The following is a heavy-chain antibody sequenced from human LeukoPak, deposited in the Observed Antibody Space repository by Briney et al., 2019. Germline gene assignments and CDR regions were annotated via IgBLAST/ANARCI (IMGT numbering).Heavy chain of an antibody. CDR3: AREKGVGYYYGMDV. Sequence: GGSLRLSCAASGFTFSSYGMHWVRQAPGKGLEWVAFIRYDGSNKYYADSVKGRFTISRDNSKNTLYLQMNSLRAEDTAVYYCAREKGVGYYYGMDVWGQGTTVTVSS. D-gene: IGHD1-26*01. V-gene: IGHV3-30*02. J-gene: IGHJ6*02. CDR2: IRYDGSNK. CDR1: GFTFSSYG.